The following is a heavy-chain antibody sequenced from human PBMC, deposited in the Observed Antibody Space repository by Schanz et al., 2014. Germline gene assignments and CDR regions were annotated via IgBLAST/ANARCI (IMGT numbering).Heavy chain of an antibody. V-gene: IGHV3-33*08. CDR3: ARDGYSVVVISPTESFDI. CDR2: INSDGTKR. D-gene: IGHD2-21*01. Sequence: VQLVESGGGLVKPGGSLRLSCAASTSIFNHAWMSWVRQAPGKGLEWVAFINSDGTKRFYADSVKSRFTISRDNSRNTLYLQMNSLRAEDTAVYYCARDGYSVVVISPTESFDIWGQGTMVTVSP. J-gene: IGHJ3*02. CDR1: TSIFNHAW.